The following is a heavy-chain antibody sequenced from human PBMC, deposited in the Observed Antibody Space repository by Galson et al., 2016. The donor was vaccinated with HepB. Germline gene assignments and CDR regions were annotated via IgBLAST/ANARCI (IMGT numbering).Heavy chain of an antibody. D-gene: IGHD1-26*01. CDR3: ARNSADLGGGLDY. CDR2: IDWDDDK. V-gene: IGHV2-70*01. CDR1: GFSLSTGGMC. Sequence: PALVKPTQTLTLTCTFSGFSLSTGGMCLSWIRQPPGKALEYLALIDWDDDKYYSTSLKTRLTISKDISKNQVVLTMTNMDPVDTATYYCARNSADLGGGLDYWGQGTLITVSS. J-gene: IGHJ4*02.